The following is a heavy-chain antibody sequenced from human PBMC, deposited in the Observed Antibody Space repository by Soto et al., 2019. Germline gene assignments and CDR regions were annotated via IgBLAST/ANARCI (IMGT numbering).Heavy chain of an antibody. CDR3: ARESYYYDSSGQAPFFDY. D-gene: IGHD3-22*01. CDR1: GGTFSSYA. V-gene: IGHV1-69*01. Sequence: QVQLVQSGAEVKKPGSSVKVSCKASGGTFSSYAISWVRQAPGQGLEWMGGPIPIFGTANYAQKFQGRVTITADESTSTAYMELSSLRSEDTAVYYCARESYYYDSSGQAPFFDYWGQGTLVTVSS. CDR2: PIPIFGTA. J-gene: IGHJ4*02.